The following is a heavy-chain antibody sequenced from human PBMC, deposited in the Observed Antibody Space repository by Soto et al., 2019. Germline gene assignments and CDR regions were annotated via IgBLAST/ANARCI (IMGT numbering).Heavy chain of an antibody. V-gene: IGHV3-23*01. Sequence: EVQLLQSGGGSVQPGGSLRLSCAASGFTFSSYSMTWVRQAPGKGLQWVSSITGSGGNTYYRDSVKGRFTISRDNSKNTVDLTLNALRVEDTALYYCAKVHLGSSLFSDLIFWGQGARVTVSS. J-gene: IGHJ4*02. CDR2: ITGSGGNT. CDR1: GFTFSSYS. D-gene: IGHD6-13*01. CDR3: AKVHLGSSLFSDLIF.